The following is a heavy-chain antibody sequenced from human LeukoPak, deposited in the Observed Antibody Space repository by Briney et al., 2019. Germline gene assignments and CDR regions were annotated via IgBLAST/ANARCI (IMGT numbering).Heavy chain of an antibody. J-gene: IGHJ4*02. V-gene: IGHV3-21*01. Sequence: SGGSLRLSCAASGFTFDDYGMSWVRQAPGKGLEWVSSISSSSSYIYYADSVKGRFTISRDNAENSLYLQMNSLRAEDTAVYYCARVAVSSPVGIAVADHYFDYWGQGTLVTVSS. CDR1: GFTFDDYG. CDR3: ARVAVSSPVGIAVADHYFDY. D-gene: IGHD6-19*01. CDR2: ISSSSSYI.